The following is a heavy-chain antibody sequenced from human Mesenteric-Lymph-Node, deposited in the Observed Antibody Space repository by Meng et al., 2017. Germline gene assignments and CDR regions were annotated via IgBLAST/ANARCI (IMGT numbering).Heavy chain of an antibody. CDR2: IYYSGST. D-gene: IGHD3-16*01. Sequence: SETLSLTCTVSGGSISSSSYYWGWIRQPPGKGLEWIGSIYYSGSTYYNPSLKSRVTISVDTSKNQFSLKLSSVTAADTAVYYCARIYVNEDEAEDAFDIWGQGTMVTVSS. V-gene: IGHV4-39*07. J-gene: IGHJ3*02. CDR3: ARIYVNEDEAEDAFDI. CDR1: GGSISSSSYY.